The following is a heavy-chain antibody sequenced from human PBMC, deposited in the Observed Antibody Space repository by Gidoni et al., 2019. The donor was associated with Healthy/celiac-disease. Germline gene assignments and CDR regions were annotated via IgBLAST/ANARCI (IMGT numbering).Heavy chain of an antibody. CDR3: ARDSEGFDL. Sequence: EVQLVASGGGLIHPGGSLRLSCAPSGFPVSSNYMSWVRTAPGKGMEWVSVIYSGGSTYYADSVKGRFTISRDKSKNTLYLQMNSLRAEDTAVYYCARDSEGFDLWGRGTLVTVSS. J-gene: IGHJ2*01. CDR2: IYSGGST. CDR1: GFPVSSNY. D-gene: IGHD1-26*01. V-gene: IGHV3-53*01.